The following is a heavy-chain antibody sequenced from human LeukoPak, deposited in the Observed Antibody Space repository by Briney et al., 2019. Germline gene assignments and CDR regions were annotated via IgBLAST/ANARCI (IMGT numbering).Heavy chain of an antibody. CDR1: GFTFSNYW. Sequence: GGSLRLSCAASGFTFSNYWMHWVRHAPGKGLVWVSRINSDGSSTHYADSVKGRFTISRDNAKNTLYLQKNSLRVDDTAVYYCARGGSGITYYYAMDVWGQGTTVTVSS. CDR3: ARGGSGITYYYAMDV. D-gene: IGHD3-10*01. J-gene: IGHJ6*02. V-gene: IGHV3-74*01. CDR2: INSDGSST.